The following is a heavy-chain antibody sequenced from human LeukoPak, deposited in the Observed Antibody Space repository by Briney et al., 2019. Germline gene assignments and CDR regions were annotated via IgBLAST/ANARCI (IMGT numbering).Heavy chain of an antibody. J-gene: IGHJ4*02. V-gene: IGHV3-23*01. D-gene: IGHD5-18*01. CDR3: AKGRKTDTAILNY. Sequence: PGGSLRLSCAASGFIFTNHGMNWVRQAPGKGLEWGSGISGSGGSTYYADSVKGRFTISRDNSKNTLYRQKNSLRAEDTAVYYCAKGRKTDTAILNYWGQGTLVTVSS. CDR1: GFIFTNHG. CDR2: ISGSGGST.